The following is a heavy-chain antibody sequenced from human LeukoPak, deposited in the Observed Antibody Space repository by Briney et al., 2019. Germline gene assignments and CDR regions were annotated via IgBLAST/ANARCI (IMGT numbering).Heavy chain of an antibody. CDR2: INPSGDST. CDR1: GYTFTSYG. Sequence: ASVKVSCKASGYTFTSYGISWVRQAPGQGLEWMGIINPSGDSTSYAQNFQGRVTMTRDMSTSTVYMELSSLRSEDTAVYYCARGRHYYDSSDYYYEGDAFDIWGQGTMVTVSS. D-gene: IGHD3-22*01. J-gene: IGHJ3*02. V-gene: IGHV1-46*01. CDR3: ARGRHYYDSSDYYYEGDAFDI.